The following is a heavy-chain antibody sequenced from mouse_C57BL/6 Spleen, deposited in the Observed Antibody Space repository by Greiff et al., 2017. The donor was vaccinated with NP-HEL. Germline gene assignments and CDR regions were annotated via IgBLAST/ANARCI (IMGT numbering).Heavy chain of an antibody. V-gene: IGHV1-18*01. CDR1: GYTFTDYN. Sequence: VQLQQSGPELVKPGALVKIPCKASGYTFTDYNMDWVKQSHGKSLEWIGDINPNNGGTIYNQKFKGKATLTVDKSSSTAYMELRSLTSEDTAVYYCARFRDGYWYFDVWGTGTTVTVSS. J-gene: IGHJ1*03. CDR2: INPNNGGT. CDR3: ARFRDGYWYFDV. D-gene: IGHD2-3*01.